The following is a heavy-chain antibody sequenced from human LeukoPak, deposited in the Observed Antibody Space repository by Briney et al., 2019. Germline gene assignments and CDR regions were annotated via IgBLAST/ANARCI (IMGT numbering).Heavy chain of an antibody. Sequence: PGGSLRLSCAASGFTFSSSAMTWVRQAPGKGLEWVSAINSGGDDTVHADSVKGRLTISRDNSKNTLYLQMNSLRAEGTAKYYRTKGGSYAPLDYWGQGTLVTVSS. CDR2: INSGGDDT. CDR3: TKGGSYAPLDY. V-gene: IGHV3-23*01. J-gene: IGHJ4*02. D-gene: IGHD1-26*01. CDR1: GFTFSSSA.